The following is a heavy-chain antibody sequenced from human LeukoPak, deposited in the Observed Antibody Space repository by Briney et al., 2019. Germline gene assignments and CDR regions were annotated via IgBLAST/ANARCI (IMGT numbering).Heavy chain of an antibody. J-gene: IGHJ6*02. CDR3: LAGMDV. CDR2: IRYDGSNK. V-gene: IGHV3-30*02. Sequence: GLEWVAFIRYDGSNKYYADSVKGRFTISRDNSKNTLYLQMNSLRAEDTAVYYCLAGMDVWGQGTTVTVSS.